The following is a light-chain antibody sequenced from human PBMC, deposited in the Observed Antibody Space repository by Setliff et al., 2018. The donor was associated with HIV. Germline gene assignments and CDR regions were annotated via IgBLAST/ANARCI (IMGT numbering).Light chain of an antibody. CDR2: DVS. J-gene: IGLJ1*01. CDR1: SSDVGDYNY. V-gene: IGLV2-14*03. Sequence: QSALTQPASVSGSPGQSITISCTGTSSDVGDYNYVSWYQQHPGKAPKLMISDVSNRPSGVSNRFSGSKSGNAASLTVSGLQAEDEADYYCSSYAGSNNLPYVFGTGTKVTVL. CDR3: SSYAGSNNLPYV.